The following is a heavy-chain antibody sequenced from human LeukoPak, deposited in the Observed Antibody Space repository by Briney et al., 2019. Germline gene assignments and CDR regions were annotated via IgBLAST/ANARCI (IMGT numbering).Heavy chain of an antibody. Sequence: ASVKVSCKASGYTFTSYYMHWVRQAPGQGLEWMGWINPNSGGTNYAQKFQGRVTMTRDTSISTAYMELSRLRSDDTAVYYCARGEYSSSWYGGGNWFDPWGQGTLVTVSS. V-gene: IGHV1-2*02. CDR3: ARGEYSSSWYGGGNWFDP. D-gene: IGHD6-13*01. J-gene: IGHJ5*02. CDR2: INPNSGGT. CDR1: GYTFTSYY.